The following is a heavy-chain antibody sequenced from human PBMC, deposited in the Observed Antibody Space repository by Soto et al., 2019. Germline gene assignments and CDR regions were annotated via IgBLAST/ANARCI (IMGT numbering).Heavy chain of an antibody. J-gene: IGHJ3*02. CDR2: IYHSGST. Sequence: EPLSLTCAVSGGCISSSNWWSWVRQPPGKGLEWIGEIYHSGSTNYNPSLKSRVTISVDKSKNQFSLKLSSVTAADTAVYYCAREAEYSSSSYAFDIWGQGTMVTVSS. D-gene: IGHD6-6*01. V-gene: IGHV4-4*02. CDR3: AREAEYSSSSYAFDI. CDR1: GGCISSSNW.